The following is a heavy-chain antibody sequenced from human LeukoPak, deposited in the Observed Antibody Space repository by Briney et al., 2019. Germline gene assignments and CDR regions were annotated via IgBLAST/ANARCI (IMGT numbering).Heavy chain of an antibody. CDR2: INPNSGGT. CDR3: ARDHYGNYYDSSGSRLLNWFDP. Sequence: GASVKVSCKASGYTFTSYAMNWVRQAPGQGLEWMGWINPNSGGTNYAQKFQGRVTITRDTSISTAYMELSRLRSDDTAVYYCARDHYGNYYDSSGSRLLNWFDPWGQGTLVTVSS. V-gene: IGHV1-2*02. D-gene: IGHD3-22*01. J-gene: IGHJ5*02. CDR1: GYTFTSYA.